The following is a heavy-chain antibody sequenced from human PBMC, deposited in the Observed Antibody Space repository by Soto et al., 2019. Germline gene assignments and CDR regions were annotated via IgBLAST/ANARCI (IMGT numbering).Heavy chain of an antibody. J-gene: IGHJ4*01. CDR1: GITLSNAW. CDR3: ARDSGYDSGSSVNHYLDY. CDR2: IMKDGSVK. Sequence: EVQLVESGGGLVKPGGSLRLSCAASGITLSNAWMTWVRQAPGKGLEWLGTIMKDGSVKKYVDSVKGRFTVSRDNAKNSLYLQMDSLGVEDTAVYYCARDSGYDSGSSVNHYLDYWGHGTLVTVSS. V-gene: IGHV3-7*01. D-gene: IGHD3-10*01.